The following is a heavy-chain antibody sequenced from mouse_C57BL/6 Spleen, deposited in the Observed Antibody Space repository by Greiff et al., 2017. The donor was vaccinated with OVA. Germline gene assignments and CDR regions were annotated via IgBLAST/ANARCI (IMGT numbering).Heavy chain of an antibody. CDR3: ARSHYYGSSYWYFDV. Sequence: EVHLVESEGGLVQPGSSMKLSCTASGFTFSDYYMAWVRQVPEKGLEWVANINYDGSSTYYLDSLKSRFIISRDNAKNILYLQMSSLKSEDTATYYCARSHYYGSSYWYFDVWGTGTTVTVSS. CDR2: INYDGSST. V-gene: IGHV5-16*01. CDR1: GFTFSDYY. J-gene: IGHJ1*03. D-gene: IGHD1-1*01.